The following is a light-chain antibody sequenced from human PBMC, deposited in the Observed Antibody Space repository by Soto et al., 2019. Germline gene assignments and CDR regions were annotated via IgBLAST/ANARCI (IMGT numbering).Light chain of an antibody. CDR1: QSISGW. CDR3: QQYHGYPWT. Sequence: DIQLTQSPSTLSASVGARVTITCRASQSISGWLAWYQQKPGKAPKLLIYKASSLQSGVPPRFSGSGSGTEFTLTLSSLQPDDFAVYYCQQYHGYPWTFGQGTKVDVK. CDR2: KAS. J-gene: IGKJ1*01. V-gene: IGKV1-5*03.